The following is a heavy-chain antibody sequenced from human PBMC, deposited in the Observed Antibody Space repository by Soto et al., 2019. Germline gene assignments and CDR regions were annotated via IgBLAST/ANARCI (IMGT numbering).Heavy chain of an antibody. V-gene: IGHV3-11*01. D-gene: IGHD3-3*01. CDR3: ARATYYDFWTGYHYYYGMDV. CDR2: ISSSGSTI. CDR1: VFTLSDYY. Sequence: LXLSCAASVFTLSDYYMSWIRQAPGKGLEWVSYISSSGSTIYYAYSVKGRFTISRDNAKNSLYLQMNSLRAEDTAVYYCARATYYDFWTGYHYYYGMDVWGQGTTVTGSS. J-gene: IGHJ6*02.